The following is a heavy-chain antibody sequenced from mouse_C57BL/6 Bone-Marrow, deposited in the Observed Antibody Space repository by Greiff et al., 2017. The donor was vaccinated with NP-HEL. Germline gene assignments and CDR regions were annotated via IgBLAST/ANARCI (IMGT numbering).Heavy chain of an antibody. CDR1: GYTFTTYW. J-gene: IGHJ3*01. CDR2: IDPSDSYT. Sequence: QVQLQQPGAELVKPGASVKLSCKASGYTFTTYWMQWVKQRPGQGLEWIGEIDPSDSYTNYNQQFKGTAPLLVDTASSTSNMQLSSLTSEDSAVYYGAIKAYYGRSYEFAYWGQGTLVTVSA. D-gene: IGHD1-1*01. CDR3: AIKAYYGRSYEFAY. V-gene: IGHV1-50*01.